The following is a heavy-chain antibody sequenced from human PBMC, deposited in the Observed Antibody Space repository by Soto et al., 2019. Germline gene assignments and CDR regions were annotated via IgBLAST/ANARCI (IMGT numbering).Heavy chain of an antibody. CDR2: IYHSGAT. CDR1: GVSISTGGYY. CDR3: ARVEVWGPYAFDI. V-gene: IGHV4-30-4*01. Sequence: PSETLSLTCNVSGVSISTGGYYWSWIRQHPGLGLEWIGYIYHSGATDHNPSLKSRVTMSVDTSKNQLSLKLSSVTAADTAVYYCARVEVWGPYAFDIWGQGTMVTVSS. J-gene: IGHJ3*02. D-gene: IGHD1-26*01.